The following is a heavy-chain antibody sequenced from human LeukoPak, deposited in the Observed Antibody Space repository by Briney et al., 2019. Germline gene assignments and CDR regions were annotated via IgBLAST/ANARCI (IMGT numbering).Heavy chain of an antibody. J-gene: IGHJ4*02. D-gene: IGHD5-12*01. V-gene: IGHV3-30*18. CDR2: ITYDGTHK. CDR3: AKTSRVNSAYDSPFDH. Sequence: GRSLRLSCAASGITFRSYGMHWVRQAPGKVLEWVSVITYDGTHKYYADSVKGRSSISRDNSKNPVYLKMTSLRAGDTAIYYCAKTSRVNSAYDSPFDHWGQGTLVTVSS. CDR1: GITFRSYG.